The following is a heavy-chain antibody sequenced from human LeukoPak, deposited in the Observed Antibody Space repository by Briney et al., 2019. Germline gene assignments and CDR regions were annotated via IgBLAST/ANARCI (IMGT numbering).Heavy chain of an antibody. CDR2: IYHSGTT. V-gene: IGHV4-28*01. CDR3: ARKENVYYYFDY. CDR1: GYSITSSSW. D-gene: IGHD3-10*01. Sequence: MSSETLSLTCAVSGYSITSSSWWGWIRQPPGKGLEWIGYIYHSGTTCYNPSLQSRVTMSVDTSKNQFSLKLSSVTAVDTAVYYCARKENVYYYFDYWGQGTLVTVSS. J-gene: IGHJ4*02.